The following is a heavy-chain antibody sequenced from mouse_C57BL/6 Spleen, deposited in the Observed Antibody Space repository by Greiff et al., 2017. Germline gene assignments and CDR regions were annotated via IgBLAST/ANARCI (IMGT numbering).Heavy chain of an antibody. CDR1: GFTFTDYY. V-gene: IGHV7-3*01. J-gene: IGHJ2*01. Sequence: EVKLVESGGGLVQPGGSLSLSCAASGFTFTDYYMSWVRQPPGKALEWLGFIRNKANGYTTEYSASVKGRFTISRDNSQSILYLQMNALIAEDSATYYCARFGYYVDYWGQGTTLTVSS. CDR3: ARFGYYVDY. CDR2: IRNKANGYTT.